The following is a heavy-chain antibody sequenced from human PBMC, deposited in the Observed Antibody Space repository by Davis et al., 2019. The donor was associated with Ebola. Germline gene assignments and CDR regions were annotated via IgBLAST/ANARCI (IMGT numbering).Heavy chain of an antibody. CDR2: ISWNSGSI. J-gene: IGHJ4*02. Sequence: GESLNTSCPASGFTFDDYAMHWVRQAPGKGLEWVPGISWNSGSIGYADSVKGRFTISRDNAKNSLYLQLNSLRAEDTALYYCAKDYSLAAAECFDYWGQGTLVTVSS. V-gene: IGHV3-9*01. CDR1: GFTFDDYA. CDR3: AKDYSLAAAECFDY. D-gene: IGHD6-13*01.